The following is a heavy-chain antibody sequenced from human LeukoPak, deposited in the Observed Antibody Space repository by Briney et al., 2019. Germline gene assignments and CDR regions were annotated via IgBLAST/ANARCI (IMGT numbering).Heavy chain of an antibody. Sequence: SETLSLTCTVSGGSISSYYWGWIRQPPGKGLEWIGYIYYSGSTNYNPSLKSRVTISVDTSKNQFSLNLSSVTAADTAVYFCARHEDWVLDYWGQGTLVTVSS. CDR2: IYYSGST. V-gene: IGHV4-59*08. J-gene: IGHJ4*02. D-gene: IGHD3/OR15-3a*01. CDR1: GGSISSYY. CDR3: ARHEDWVLDY.